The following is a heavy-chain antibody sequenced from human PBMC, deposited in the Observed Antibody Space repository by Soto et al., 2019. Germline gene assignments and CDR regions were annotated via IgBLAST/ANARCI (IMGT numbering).Heavy chain of an antibody. J-gene: IGHJ6*02. CDR2: IIPILGIA. V-gene: IGHV1-69*02. CDR3: ARSSSHRDYSYGMDV. Sequence: QVQLVQSGAEVKKPGSSVKVSCKASGGTFSSYTISWVRQAPGQGLEWMGRIIPILGIANYAQKFQGRVTITADKSTSTAYMELSSLRSEDTAVYYCARSSSHRDYSYGMDVWGQGTTVTVSS. CDR1: GGTFSSYT. D-gene: IGHD6-13*01.